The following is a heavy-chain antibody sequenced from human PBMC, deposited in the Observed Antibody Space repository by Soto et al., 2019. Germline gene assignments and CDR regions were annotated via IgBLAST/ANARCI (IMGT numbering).Heavy chain of an antibody. Sequence: SVKVSCEASGGTFSSYAISWVRQAPGQGREWMGGIIPIFGTANYAQKFQGRVTITADESTSTAYMELSSLRSEDTAVYYCARDLGYCISTSCGSYMDVWGQGTTVTVSS. J-gene: IGHJ6*02. D-gene: IGHD2-2*01. CDR2: IIPIFGTA. CDR1: GGTFSSYA. V-gene: IGHV1-69*13. CDR3: ARDLGYCISTSCGSYMDV.